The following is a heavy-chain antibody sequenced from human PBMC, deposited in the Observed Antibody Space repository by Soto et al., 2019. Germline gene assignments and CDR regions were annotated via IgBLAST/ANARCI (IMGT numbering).Heavy chain of an antibody. Sequence: ASVKVSCKASGYTFTSYDINWVRQATGQGLEWMGWMNPNSGNTGYAQKFQGRVTMTRNTSISTAYMELSSLRSEDTAVYYCARGGTTTGGDYYYYYGMDVWGQGTTVTVSS. CDR2: MNPNSGNT. CDR1: GYTFTSYD. D-gene: IGHD1-7*01. CDR3: ARGGTTTGGDYYYYYGMDV. J-gene: IGHJ6*02. V-gene: IGHV1-8*01.